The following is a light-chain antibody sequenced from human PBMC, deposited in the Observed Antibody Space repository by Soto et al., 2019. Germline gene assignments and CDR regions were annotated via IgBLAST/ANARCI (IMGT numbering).Light chain of an antibody. CDR1: SSDVGRYDY. Sequence: QSALPQPLSVSGSPGHAVTISCTGTSSDVGRYDYVSWYQQYPGEAPKLIIYDVTERPSGVPDRFSGSKSGNTASLTISGLRAEDEAAYSCCSFAGSSSYVFGSGTKVTVL. V-gene: IGLV2-11*01. CDR3: CSFAGSSSYV. J-gene: IGLJ1*01. CDR2: DVT.